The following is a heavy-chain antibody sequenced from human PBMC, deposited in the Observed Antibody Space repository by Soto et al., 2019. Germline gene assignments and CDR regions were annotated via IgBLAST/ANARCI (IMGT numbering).Heavy chain of an antibody. V-gene: IGHV3-21*01. Sequence: EVQLVESGGGLVKPGGSLRLSCAASGFTFNTYDMNWVRQAPGKGLEWVSSITTSSAYIYYADSLKGRITTSRDNAKKSLFLQMNRPGGDVTVVYYCVVSGTAGLLRRSWFDTWGQGTLVTVSS. CDR1: GFTFNTYD. J-gene: IGHJ5*02. CDR3: VVSGTAGLLRRSWFDT. CDR2: ITTSSAYI. D-gene: IGHD2-21*01.